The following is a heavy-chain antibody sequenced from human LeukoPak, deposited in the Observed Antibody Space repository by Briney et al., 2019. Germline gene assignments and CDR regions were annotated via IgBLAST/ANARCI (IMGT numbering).Heavy chain of an antibody. V-gene: IGHV3-66*01. J-gene: IGHJ4*02. CDR2: IYSGGST. CDR3: ARDSLFVLNYFDF. D-gene: IGHD2-8*01. CDR1: GFTVSSNY. Sequence: GGSLRLSCAASGFTVSSNYMSWVRQAPGKGLEWVSVIYSGGSTYYADSVKGRFTISRDNSKNTLYLQMNSLRAEDTAVYYCARDSLFVLNYFDFWGQGTLVTVSS.